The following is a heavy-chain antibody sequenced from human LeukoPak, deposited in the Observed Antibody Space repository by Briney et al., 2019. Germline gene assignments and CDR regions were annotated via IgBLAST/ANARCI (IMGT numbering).Heavy chain of an antibody. CDR3: AKRGYYYDSSGYYSRTYFDY. CDR1: GFTFSSYG. CDR2: ISYDGSNK. V-gene: IGHV3-30*18. D-gene: IGHD3-22*01. Sequence: RRSLRLSCVVSGFTFSSYGMHWVRQAPGKGLEWVAVISYDGSNKYYADSVKGRFTISRDNSKNTLYLQMNSLRAEDTAVYYCAKRGYYYDSSGYYSRTYFDYWGQGTLVIVSS. J-gene: IGHJ4*02.